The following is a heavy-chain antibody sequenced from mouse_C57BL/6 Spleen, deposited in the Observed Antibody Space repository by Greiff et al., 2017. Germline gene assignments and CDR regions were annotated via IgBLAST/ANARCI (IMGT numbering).Heavy chain of an antibody. V-gene: IGHV5-9-1*02. CDR2: ISSGGDYI. CDR1: GFTFSSYA. D-gene: IGHD1-1*01. J-gene: IGHJ1*03. CDR3: TREGSSYWYCDV. Sequence: EVQLVESGEGLVKPGGSLKLSCAASGFTFSSYAMSWVRQTPEKRLEWVAYISSGGDYIYYADTVKGRFTISRDNARNTLYLQMSSLKSEDTAMYYCTREGSSYWYCDVWGTGTTVTVSS.